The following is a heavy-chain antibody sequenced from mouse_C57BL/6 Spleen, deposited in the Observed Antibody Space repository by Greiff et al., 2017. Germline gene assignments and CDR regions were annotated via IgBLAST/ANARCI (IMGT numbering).Heavy chain of an antibody. CDR2: ISGGGGNT. Sequence: EVLLVESGGGLVKPGGSLKLSCAASGFTFSSYTMSWVRQTPEKRLEWVATISGGGGNTYYPDSVKGRFTISRDNAKNTLYLQMSSLRSEDTALYYCARQGITTVVDAFDYWGQGTTLTVSS. CDR3: ARQGITTVVDAFDY. D-gene: IGHD1-1*01. CDR1: GFTFSSYT. V-gene: IGHV5-9*01. J-gene: IGHJ2*01.